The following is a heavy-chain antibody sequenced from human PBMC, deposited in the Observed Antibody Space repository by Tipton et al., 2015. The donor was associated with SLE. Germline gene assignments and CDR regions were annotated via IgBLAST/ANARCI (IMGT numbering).Heavy chain of an antibody. CDR2: IYHSGST. J-gene: IGHJ6*02. D-gene: IGHD1-26*01. Sequence: LRLSCTVSGYSISSGYYWGWIRQPPGKGLEWIGSIYHSGSTYYNPSLKSRVTISVDTSKNQFSLKLSSVTAADTAVYYCANSGSYETSYYYYGMDVWGQGTTVTVSS. CDR3: ANSGSYETSYYYYGMDV. CDR1: GYSISSGYY. V-gene: IGHV4-38-2*02.